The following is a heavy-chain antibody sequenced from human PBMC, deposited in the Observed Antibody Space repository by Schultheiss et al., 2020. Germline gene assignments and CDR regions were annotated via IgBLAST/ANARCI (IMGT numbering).Heavy chain of an antibody. D-gene: IGHD4-23*01. Sequence: GGSLRLSCAASGFTFSSNYMSWVRQAPGKGLEWVSVISGSGGSTYYADSVKGRFTISRDNAKNSLYLQMNSLRAEDTAVYYCAKVPVTRVGGMDVWGQGTTVTVS. CDR1: GFTFSSNY. CDR2: ISGSGGST. J-gene: IGHJ6*02. V-gene: IGHV3-23*01. CDR3: AKVPVTRVGGMDV.